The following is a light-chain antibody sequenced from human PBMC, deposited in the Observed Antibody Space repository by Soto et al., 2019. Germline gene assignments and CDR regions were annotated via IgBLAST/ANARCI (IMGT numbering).Light chain of an antibody. Sequence: EVVMTQSPATLSVSPGERATLSCRASQSVSSDLAWYPQKPGQAPRLLIYGASTRDTGVPARFSGSGAGPECTLTISSLQSEDFAVDYCQQYNNWTRTFGQGTRLEIK. V-gene: IGKV3-15*01. CDR2: GAS. CDR1: QSVSSD. J-gene: IGKJ5*01. CDR3: QQYNNWTRT.